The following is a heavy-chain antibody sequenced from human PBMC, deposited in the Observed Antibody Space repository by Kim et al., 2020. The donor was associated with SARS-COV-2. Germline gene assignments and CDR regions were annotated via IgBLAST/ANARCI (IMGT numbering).Heavy chain of an antibody. CDR1: GFTFRDYG. CDR3: ARVVSCCGGTCYWFAP. D-gene: IGHD2-15*01. V-gene: IGHV3-20*01. CDR2: INWNGGGT. Sequence: GGSLRLSCAASGFTFRDYGMSWVRQAPGKGLEWVAGINWNGGGTCYADSVKGRFTISRDNAKNSLYLQMNSLRAEDTALYHCARVVSCCGGTCYWFAP. J-gene: IGHJ5*02.